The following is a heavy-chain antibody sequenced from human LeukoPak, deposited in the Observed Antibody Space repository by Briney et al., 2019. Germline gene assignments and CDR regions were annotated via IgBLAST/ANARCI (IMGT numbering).Heavy chain of an antibody. Sequence: GGSLRLSCAASGFTFSSYNMNWVRQAPGKGLEWVSYISSSSSTIYYADSVKGRFTISRDNSKNTLYLQMNSLRAEDTAVYYCRLGSYYFDYWGQGTLVTVSS. CDR3: RLGSYYFDY. D-gene: IGHD1-26*01. V-gene: IGHV3-48*01. CDR1: GFTFSSYN. CDR2: ISSSSSTI. J-gene: IGHJ4*02.